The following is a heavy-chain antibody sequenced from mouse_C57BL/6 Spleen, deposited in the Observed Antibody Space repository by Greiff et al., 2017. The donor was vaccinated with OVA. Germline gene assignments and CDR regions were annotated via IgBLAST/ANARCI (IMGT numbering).Heavy chain of an antibody. V-gene: IGHV1-64*01. CDR3: ARREGSDYYFDD. D-gene: IGHD3-2*02. CDR1: GYTFTSYW. CDR2: IHPNSGST. J-gene: IGHJ2*01. Sequence: QVQLQQPGAELVKPGASVKLSCKASGYTFTSYWMHWVKQRPGQGLEWIGMIHPNSGSTNYNEKFKSKATLTVDKSSSTAYMQLSSLTSEDSAVYYCARREGSDYYFDDWGQGTTLTVSS.